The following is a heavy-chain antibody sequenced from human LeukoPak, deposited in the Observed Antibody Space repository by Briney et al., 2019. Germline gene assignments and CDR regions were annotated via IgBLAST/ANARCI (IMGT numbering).Heavy chain of an antibody. V-gene: IGHV4-31*03. CDR2: IYYSGYT. CDR1: GGSITRGGYY. J-gene: IGHJ4*02. D-gene: IGHD3-10*01. Sequence: SETLSLTCTVSGGSITRGGYYWSWIRQHPGKGLEWIGHIYYSGYTYYNPSLKSRVTMSVDTSKNQFSLKLSSVTAADTAVYYCARSWFGELSHFNYWGQGTLVRVSS. CDR3: ARSWFGELSHFNY.